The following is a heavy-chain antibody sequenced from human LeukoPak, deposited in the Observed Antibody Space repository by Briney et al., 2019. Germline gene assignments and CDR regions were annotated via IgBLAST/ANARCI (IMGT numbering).Heavy chain of an antibody. Sequence: PSQTLSLTCTVSGGSISSSSYYWSWIRQPAGKGLEWIGRIYTSGSTNYNPSLKSRVTISVDTSKNQFSLKLSSVTAADTAVYYCARVGVVVPASMFGNWFDPWGQGTLVTVSS. CDR2: IYTSGST. V-gene: IGHV4-61*02. CDR3: ARVGVVVPASMFGNWFDP. D-gene: IGHD2-2*01. J-gene: IGHJ5*02. CDR1: GGSISSSSYY.